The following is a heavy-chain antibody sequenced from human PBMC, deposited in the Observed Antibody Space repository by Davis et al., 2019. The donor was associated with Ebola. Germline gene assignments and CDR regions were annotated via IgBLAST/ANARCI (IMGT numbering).Heavy chain of an antibody. Sequence: PGGSLRLSCAASGFTFSSYSMNWVRQAPGKGLEWVSYISSSSSTIYYADSVKGRFTISRDNAKNSLYLQMNSLRAEDTAVYYCARDSGGGYYYMDVWGKGTTVTVSS. CDR3: ARDSGGGYYYMDV. CDR2: ISSSSSTI. J-gene: IGHJ6*03. V-gene: IGHV3-48*04. CDR1: GFTFSSYS. D-gene: IGHD3-10*01.